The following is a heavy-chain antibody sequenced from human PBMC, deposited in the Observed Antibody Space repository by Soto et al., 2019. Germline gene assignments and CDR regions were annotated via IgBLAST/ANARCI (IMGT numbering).Heavy chain of an antibody. Sequence: QVHLAQCGAEVKKPGASVKVSCKGSGYAFTTYGITWVRQAPGQGLEWMGWISAHNGNTNYAQKLQGRVTVTRDTSTSTAYMELRSLRSDETAVYYCARRRYGDYWGQGALVTVSS. CDR3: ARRRYGDY. D-gene: IGHD1-1*01. V-gene: IGHV1-18*01. CDR2: ISAHNGNT. CDR1: GYAFTTYG. J-gene: IGHJ4*02.